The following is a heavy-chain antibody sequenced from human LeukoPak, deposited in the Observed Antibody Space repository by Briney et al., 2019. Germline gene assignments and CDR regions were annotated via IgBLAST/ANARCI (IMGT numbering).Heavy chain of an antibody. CDR1: GFSFSSSA. V-gene: IGHV3-64*01. CDR2: ITNNGGYT. J-gene: IGHJ4*02. Sequence: GGSLRLSCAASGFSFSSSAMHWVRQAPGKGLEYVSAITNNGGYTYYANSVKGRFTISRDNSKNTLYLQMGSLRTEDTVVYYCAGASHDGFYDYWGQGTLVTVSS. CDR3: AGASHDGFYDY. D-gene: IGHD3-22*01.